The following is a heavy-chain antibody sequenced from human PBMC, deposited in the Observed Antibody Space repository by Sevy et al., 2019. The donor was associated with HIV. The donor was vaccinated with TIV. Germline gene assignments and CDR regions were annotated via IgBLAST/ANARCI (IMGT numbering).Heavy chain of an antibody. CDR2: IYYSGST. J-gene: IGHJ6*03. D-gene: IGHD5-12*01. Sequence: SETLSLTCTVSGGSISSYYWSWIRQPPGKGLEWIGYIYYSGSTNYNPSLKSRVTISVDTSKNQFSLKLSSVTAADTAVYYCARVERWLQYANYYYYMDVWGKGTTVTVSS. V-gene: IGHV4-59*01. CDR1: GGSISSYY. CDR3: ARVERWLQYANYYYYMDV.